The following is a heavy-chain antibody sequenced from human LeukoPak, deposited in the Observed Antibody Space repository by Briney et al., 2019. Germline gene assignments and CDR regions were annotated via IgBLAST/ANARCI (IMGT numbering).Heavy chain of an antibody. J-gene: IGHJ5*02. CDR3: ARGFHYYSGSGSYYPYWFDP. D-gene: IGHD3-10*01. Sequence: PSETLSLTCAAYGGSFSGYYWSWIRQPPGKGLEWIGEINDSGGTTYNPSFKSRVTISAETSRKHFLLKLSSVTATDTAVFYCARGFHYYSGSGSYYPYWFDPWGQGTLVTVSS. V-gene: IGHV4-34*01. CDR1: GGSFSGYY. CDR2: INDSGGT.